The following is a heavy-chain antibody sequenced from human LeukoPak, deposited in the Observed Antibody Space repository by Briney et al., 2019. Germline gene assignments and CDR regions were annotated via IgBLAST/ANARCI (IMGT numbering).Heavy chain of an antibody. CDR2: IYYSGST. J-gene: IGHJ6*02. Sequence: PSETLSLTCTVSGGSISSGGYYWSWIRQHPGKGLEWIGYIYYSGSTYYNPSLKSRVTISVDTSKNQFSLKLSSVTAADTAVYCCATQLFRYYGMDVWGQGTTVTVSS. V-gene: IGHV4-31*03. CDR3: ATQLFRYYGMDV. D-gene: IGHD5-24*01. CDR1: GGSISSGGYY.